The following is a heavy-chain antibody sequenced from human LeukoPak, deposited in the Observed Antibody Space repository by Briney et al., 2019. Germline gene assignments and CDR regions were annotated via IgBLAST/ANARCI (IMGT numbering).Heavy chain of an antibody. CDR2: ISGSSTI. Sequence: GGSLRLSCAASGFTFSSYSMNWVRQAPGKGLEWVSYISGSSTIYYADSVKGRFTISGDNAKNSLYLQMNSLRAEDTAVYYCARDGGSWRDSPPDYWGQGTLVTVSS. CDR3: ARDGGSWRDSPPDY. V-gene: IGHV3-48*01. D-gene: IGHD6-13*01. CDR1: GFTFSSYS. J-gene: IGHJ4*02.